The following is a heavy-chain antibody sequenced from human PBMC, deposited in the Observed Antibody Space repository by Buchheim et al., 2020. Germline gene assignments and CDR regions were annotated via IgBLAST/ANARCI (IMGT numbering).Heavy chain of an antibody. D-gene: IGHD5-18*01. CDR1: EYTRHH. Sequence: QVQLVQSGAEVKKPGASVKVSCKTSEYTRHHTHWLRQAPGQGLEWVGRVNPDTGGTQYAQKFQGRVTLTRDTTITTTYMELSSLTSDKTAVFYCAIATDLVDPANPTFDSWGQGTL. J-gene: IGHJ4*02. V-gene: IGHV1-2*02. CDR3: AIATDLVDPANPTFDS. CDR2: VNPDTGGT.